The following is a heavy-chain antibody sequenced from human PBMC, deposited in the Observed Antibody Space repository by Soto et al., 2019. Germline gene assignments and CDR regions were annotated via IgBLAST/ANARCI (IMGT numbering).Heavy chain of an antibody. CDR1: GYTFIDFY. CDR2: INPNGGGT. CDR3: ARDKPFSADY. D-gene: IGHD3-3*02. Sequence: QVQLVQSGTEVKKPGASVKVSCKASGYTFIDFYIHWVRQAPGQGLEWMGFINPNGGGTTYAQKIQGRLTMTRDTSTRTVYMELISLRSEDTAIYFCARDKPFSADYWGQGTLVT. J-gene: IGHJ4*02. V-gene: IGHV1-46*01.